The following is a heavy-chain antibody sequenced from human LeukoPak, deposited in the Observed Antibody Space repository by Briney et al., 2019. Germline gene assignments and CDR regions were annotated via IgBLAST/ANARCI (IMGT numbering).Heavy chain of an antibody. CDR3: AKFGGLWSDY. CDR2: ISYDGSNK. D-gene: IGHD3-16*01. V-gene: IGHV3-30*18. J-gene: IGHJ4*02. CDR1: GFTFSRYG. Sequence: GGSLRLSCAASGFTFSRYGMHWDRQAPGKGLEWVAVISYDGSNKYYADSVKGRFTISRDNSKNTLYLQMNSLRAEDTAVYYCAKFGGLWSDYWGQGTLVTVSS.